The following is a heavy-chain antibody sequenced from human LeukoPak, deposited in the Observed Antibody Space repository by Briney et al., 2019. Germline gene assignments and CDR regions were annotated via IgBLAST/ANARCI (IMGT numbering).Heavy chain of an antibody. J-gene: IGHJ3*02. V-gene: IGHV4-59*01. CDR1: GGSISSYY. D-gene: IGHD1-7*01. CDR2: IYYSGST. CDR3: AREGITGTTAGDAFDI. Sequence: SSETLSLTCTVSGGSISSYYWSWIRQPPGKGLVWIGYIYYSGSTNYNPSLKSRVTISVDTSKNQFSLKLSSVTAADTAVYYCAREGITGTTAGDAFDIWGQGTMVTVSS.